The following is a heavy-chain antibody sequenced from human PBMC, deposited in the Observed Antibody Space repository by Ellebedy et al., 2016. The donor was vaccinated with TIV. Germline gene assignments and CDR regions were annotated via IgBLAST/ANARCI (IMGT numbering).Heavy chain of an antibody. D-gene: IGHD5-12*01. Sequence: AGSLRLSCAASGFTFSNYWMKWVRQAPGKGLEWVANIKQDGSEKYYVDSVRGRFTISRDNAKNSLFLRMNSLRVEDTAGYLCARGGYGRPFDCWGQGTLVTVSS. CDR2: IKQDGSEK. CDR3: ARGGYGRPFDC. J-gene: IGHJ4*02. V-gene: IGHV3-7*03. CDR1: GFTFSNYW.